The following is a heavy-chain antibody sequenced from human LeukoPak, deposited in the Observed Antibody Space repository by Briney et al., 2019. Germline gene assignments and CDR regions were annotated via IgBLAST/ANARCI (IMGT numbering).Heavy chain of an antibody. Sequence: GASVKVSCKASGYTFTSYYMHWVRQAPGQGLEWMGIINPSGGSTSYAQKFQGRVTMTRDTSTSTAYMELSSLRSEDTAVYYCARDYYDSSGYILLDYWGQGTLVTVSS. CDR2: INPSGGST. D-gene: IGHD3-22*01. V-gene: IGHV1-46*01. J-gene: IGHJ4*02. CDR3: ARDYYDSSGYILLDY. CDR1: GYTFTSYY.